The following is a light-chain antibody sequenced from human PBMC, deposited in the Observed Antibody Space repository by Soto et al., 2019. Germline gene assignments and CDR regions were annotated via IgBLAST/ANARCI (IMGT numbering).Light chain of an antibody. CDR1: QGVSSNN. CDR3: QQYGSSPPYT. CDR2: GAS. J-gene: IGKJ2*01. Sequence: EIVLTQSPGTLSLSPGEAATLSCRASQGVSSNNLAWYQQKPGRAPRLLIFGASNRASDIPHRFSGSGSGADFSLTISRLEPEDFAVYYCQQYGSSPPYTFGPGNKLEIK. V-gene: IGKV3-20*01.